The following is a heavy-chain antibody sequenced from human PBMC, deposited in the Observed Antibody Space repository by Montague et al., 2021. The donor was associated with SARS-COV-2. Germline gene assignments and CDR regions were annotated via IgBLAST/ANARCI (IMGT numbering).Heavy chain of an antibody. CDR3: ARLLLWFGELLPGFDY. Sequence: SLRLSCAASGFTFGDYGMSWVRQAPGKGLEWVSGINWNGGSTGYADSVKGRFTISRDNAKNSLYLQMNSLRAEDTALYYCARLLLWFGELLPGFDYWGRGTLVTVSS. CDR1: GFTFGDYG. CDR2: INWNGGST. J-gene: IGHJ4*02. D-gene: IGHD3-10*01. V-gene: IGHV3-20*04.